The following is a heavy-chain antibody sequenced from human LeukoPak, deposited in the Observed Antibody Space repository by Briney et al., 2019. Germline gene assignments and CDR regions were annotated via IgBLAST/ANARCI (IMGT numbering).Heavy chain of an antibody. CDR1: GFSFSSSE. Sequence: GGSLRLSCAASGFSFSSSEMTWVRQAPGKGLEWVAYITSSSNTIYYADSVKGRFTVSRDNAKKSLYLQMNSLRVEDTAVYYCARDSQRWGNFDSWGQGTLVSVSS. J-gene: IGHJ4*02. CDR3: ARDSQRWGNFDS. CDR2: ITSSSNTI. D-gene: IGHD5-24*01. V-gene: IGHV3-48*03.